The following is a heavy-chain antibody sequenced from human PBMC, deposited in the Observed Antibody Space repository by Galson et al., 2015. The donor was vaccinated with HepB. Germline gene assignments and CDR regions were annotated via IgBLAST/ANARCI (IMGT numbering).Heavy chain of an antibody. V-gene: IGHV3-23*01. D-gene: IGHD2-2*03. CDR3: AKEERIGLYYYYGMDV. CDR2: ISGSGGST. CDR1: GFTFSSYA. J-gene: IGHJ6*02. Sequence: SLRLSCAASGFTFSSYAMSWVRQAPGKGLEWVSAISGSGGSTYYADSVKGRFTISRDNSKNTLYLQMNSLRAEDTAVYYCAKEERIGLYYYYGMDVWGQGTTVTVSS.